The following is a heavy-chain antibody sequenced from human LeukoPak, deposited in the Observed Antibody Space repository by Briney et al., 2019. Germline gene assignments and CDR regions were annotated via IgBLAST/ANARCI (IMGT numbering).Heavy chain of an antibody. CDR3: ARGNTGWPYYLDY. J-gene: IGHJ4*02. D-gene: IGHD6-19*01. V-gene: IGHV3-23*01. Sequence: GGSLRLSCAASGFTFSSYIMTWVRQAPGKGLEWVSSIDESGGSKYYADSVKGQCTISRDNSKSSLYLEMNSLRAEDTAVYYCARGNTGWPYYLDYWGGGTLVTVSS. CDR2: IDESGGSK. CDR1: GFTFSSYI.